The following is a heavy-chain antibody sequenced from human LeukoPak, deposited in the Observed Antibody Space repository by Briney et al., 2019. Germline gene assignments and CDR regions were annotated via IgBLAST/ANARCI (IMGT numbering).Heavy chain of an antibody. CDR1: GGSISTYS. V-gene: IGHV4-4*07. CDR3: ARDRGVYYGSGSGHFDY. J-gene: IGHJ4*02. D-gene: IGHD3-10*01. Sequence: SETLSLTCTVSGGSISTYSWSWIRQPAGKGLEWIGRIYTSGSTNYNPSLKSRVTMSVDTSKNQFSLKLSSVTAADTAVYYCARDRGVYYGSGSGHFDYWGQGTLVTVSS. CDR2: IYTSGST.